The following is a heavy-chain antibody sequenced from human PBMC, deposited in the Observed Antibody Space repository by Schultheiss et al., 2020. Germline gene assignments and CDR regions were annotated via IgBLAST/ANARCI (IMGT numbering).Heavy chain of an antibody. CDR1: GFTFNSYA. CDR3: ARSPRYCSSTSCLPSAFDI. CDR2: ISFDGSNK. V-gene: IGHV3-30-3*01. Sequence: GGSLRLSCAASGFTFNSYAMHWVRQAPGKGLEWVAAISFDGSNKYYADSGRGRFTISRDNDKNSLYLQMNSLRAADTAVYYCARSPRYCSSTSCLPSAFDIWGQGTMVTVSS. D-gene: IGHD2-2*01. J-gene: IGHJ3*02.